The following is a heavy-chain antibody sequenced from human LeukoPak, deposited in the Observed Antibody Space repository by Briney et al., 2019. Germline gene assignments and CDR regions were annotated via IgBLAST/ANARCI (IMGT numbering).Heavy chain of an antibody. D-gene: IGHD2/OR15-2a*01. CDR1: GYTLTDHY. Sequence: EASVKVSCKASGYTLTDHYIQWVRQAPGQGLEWMGWMNPYTGNSNSEQAFQGRLTMTVDSSINTAYMELSRLISDDTAVYYCARARGDQVLSAFDYWGPGPPVPVSS. CDR2: MNPYTGNS. V-gene: IGHV1-2*02. CDR3: ARARGDQVLSAFDY. J-gene: IGHJ4*02.